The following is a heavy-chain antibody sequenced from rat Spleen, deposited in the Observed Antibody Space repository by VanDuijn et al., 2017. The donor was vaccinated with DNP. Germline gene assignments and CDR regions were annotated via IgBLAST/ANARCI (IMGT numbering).Heavy chain of an antibody. J-gene: IGHJ2*01. CDR1: GFSLTNYG. CDR3: TRDYSATGY. D-gene: IGHD1-1*01. CDR2: ISGGGGT. Sequence: QVQLKESGPGLVQPSQTLSLTCTVSGFSLTNYGVSWIRQPPGRGLEWIDAISGGGGTFYNSALKSRLSISRDTSKSQVFLKMNSLQTEDTAIYFCTRDYSATGYWGQGVMVTVSS. V-gene: IGHV2S12*01.